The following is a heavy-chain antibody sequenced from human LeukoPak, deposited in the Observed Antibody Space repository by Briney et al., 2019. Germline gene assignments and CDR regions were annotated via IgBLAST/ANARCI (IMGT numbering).Heavy chain of an antibody. Sequence: GGSLRLSCAASGFTFSDYSMNWVRQAPGKGLEWVSYISSSSSTVYYADSVKGRFTISRDNSKNTLYLQMNSLRAEDTAVYYCAQKELRWGQVTLVTVSS. CDR1: GFTFSDYS. CDR3: AQKELR. D-gene: IGHD1-26*01. J-gene: IGHJ4*02. V-gene: IGHV3-48*01. CDR2: ISSSSSTV.